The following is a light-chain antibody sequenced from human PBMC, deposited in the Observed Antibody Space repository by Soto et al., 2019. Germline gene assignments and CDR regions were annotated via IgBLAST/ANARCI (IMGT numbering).Light chain of an antibody. CDR2: AAT. CDR3: QQYYSFPLT. Sequence: DIQMTHSPSTLSGSVLYIVTITFRSSQTISSWLAWYQQKPGKAPKLLIYAATILQSGVPSRFSGSESGTDFSLTISCLQSEDFATYYCQQYYSFPLTFGGGTKVDIK. V-gene: IGKV1-5*01. CDR1: QTISSW. J-gene: IGKJ4*01.